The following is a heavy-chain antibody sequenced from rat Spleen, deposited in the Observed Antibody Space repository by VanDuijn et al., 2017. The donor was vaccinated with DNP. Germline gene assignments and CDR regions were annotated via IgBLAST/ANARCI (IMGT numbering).Heavy chain of an antibody. J-gene: IGHJ2*01. CDR3: ARHVLPLRVWDY. CDR1: RFTFNNYW. V-gene: IGHV5-31*01. CDR2: LTSRGGNT. Sequence: EVHLVESGGDLVQPGRSLKLSCVASRFTFNNYWMTWFRQIPGTGLEWVASLTSRGGNTYYPDSVKGRFTISRDNAKNTLYLQMNSLRSEDTATYYCARHVLPLRVWDYWGQGVMVTVSS. D-gene: IGHD1-4*01.